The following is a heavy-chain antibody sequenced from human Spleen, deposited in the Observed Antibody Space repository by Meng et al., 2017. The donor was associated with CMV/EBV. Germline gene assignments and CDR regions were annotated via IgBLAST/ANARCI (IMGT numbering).Heavy chain of an antibody. D-gene: IGHD2-21*01. CDR2: INHSGST. CDR1: GGSFSGYY. J-gene: IGHJ4*02. CDR3: ARDPPYCWSCLDE. V-gene: IGHV4-34*01. Sequence: CAVYGGSFSGYYWSWIRQPPGKGLEWIGEINHSGSTNYNPSLKSRVTISVDTSKNQFSLQLNSVTPEDTAVYYCARDPPYCWSCLDEWGQGTLVTVSS.